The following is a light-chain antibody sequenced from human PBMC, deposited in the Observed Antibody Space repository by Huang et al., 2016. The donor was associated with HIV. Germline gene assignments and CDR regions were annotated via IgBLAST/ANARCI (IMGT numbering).Light chain of an antibody. V-gene: IGKV2-28*01. J-gene: IGKJ1*01. CDR2: LGS. Sequence: DIVMTQSPLSLPVTPGEPASISCRSSQSLLHSNGYNYLDWYLQKPGQSPQLLIYLGSNRASGVPDRFSGSVSGTDFTLKISRVEAEDVGVYYCMQALQTPAFGQGTKVEIK. CDR3: MQALQTPA. CDR1: QSLLHSNGYNY.